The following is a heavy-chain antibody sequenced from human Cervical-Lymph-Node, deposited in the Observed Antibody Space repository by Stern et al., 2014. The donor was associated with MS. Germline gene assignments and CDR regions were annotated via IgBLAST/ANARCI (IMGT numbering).Heavy chain of an antibody. CDR1: ENIFSNFW. CDR2: IYPDDSAT. J-gene: IGHJ4*02. V-gene: IGHV5-51*01. D-gene: IGHD4-17*01. Sequence: VQLVESGVEVKKPGESLKISCKVSENIFSNFWIGWLRQMPGKGLEYVGIIYPDDSATKYSPSFEGQVTISADKSNNTAYLHWSSLKASDTAIYYCARHYGYYFDFWGQGTLVTVSS. CDR3: ARHYGYYFDF.